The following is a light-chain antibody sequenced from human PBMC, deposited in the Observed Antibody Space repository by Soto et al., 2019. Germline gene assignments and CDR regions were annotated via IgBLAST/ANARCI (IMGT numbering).Light chain of an antibody. J-gene: IGLJ1*01. Sequence: HSARTRAAYAYRSHGESGTISYTGTSSDVGGYNYVSWYQQHPGKAPKLMIYDVSKRPSGVPARFSGSKSGNTASLTVSGLQAEDKADYYCSPYPGTHIVFGPGTKFTVL. V-gene: IGLV2-8*02. CDR1: SSDVGGYNY. CDR3: SPYPGTHIV. CDR2: DVS.